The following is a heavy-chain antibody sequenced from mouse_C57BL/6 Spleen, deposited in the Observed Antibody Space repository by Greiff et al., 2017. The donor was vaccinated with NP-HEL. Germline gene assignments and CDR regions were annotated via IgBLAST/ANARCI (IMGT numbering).Heavy chain of an antibody. J-gene: IGHJ4*01. Sequence: QVQLQQPGAELVKPGASVKLSCKASGYTFTSYWMQWVKQRPGQGLEWIGEIDPSDSYTNYNQKFKGKATLTVDTSSSTAYMQLSSLTSEDSAVYYCARSDGYSPMDYWGQGTSVTVSS. V-gene: IGHV1-50*01. CDR1: GYTFTSYW. CDR3: ARSDGYSPMDY. D-gene: IGHD2-3*01. CDR2: IDPSDSYT.